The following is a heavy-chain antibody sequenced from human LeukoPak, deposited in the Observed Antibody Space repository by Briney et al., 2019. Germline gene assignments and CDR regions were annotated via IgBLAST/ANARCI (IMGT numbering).Heavy chain of an antibody. J-gene: IGHJ4*02. CDR2: IYYSGST. Sequence: SETLSLTCAVSGYSISSGYYWSWIRQPPGKGLEWIGYIYYSGSTNYNPSLKSRVTISVDTSKNQFSLKLSSVTAADTAVYYCARGRYDFYYWGQGTLVTVSS. CDR3: ARGRYDFYY. V-gene: IGHV4-61*01. D-gene: IGHD3-3*01. CDR1: GYSISSGYY.